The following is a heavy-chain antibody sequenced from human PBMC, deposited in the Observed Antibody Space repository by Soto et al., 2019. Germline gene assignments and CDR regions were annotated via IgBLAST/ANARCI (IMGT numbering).Heavy chain of an antibody. CDR2: IYYSGST. D-gene: IGHD3-3*01. CDR3: ARLANYDFWSGFFHWYFDL. J-gene: IGHJ2*01. Sequence: QLQLQESGPGLVKPSETLSLTCTVSGGSISSSSYYWGWIRQPPGKGLEWIGSIYYSGSTYYNPSLKSRVTISVDTSTNQFSLKLSSVTAADTAVYYCARLANYDFWSGFFHWYFDLWGRGTLVTVSS. CDR1: GGSISSSSYY. V-gene: IGHV4-39*01.